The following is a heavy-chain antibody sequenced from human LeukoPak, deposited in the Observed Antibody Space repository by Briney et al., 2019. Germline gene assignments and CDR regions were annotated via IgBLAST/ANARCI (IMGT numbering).Heavy chain of an antibody. CDR1: GGSISSDY. CDR2: IYYSGTT. D-gene: IGHD7-27*01. Sequence: SETLSLTCTVSGGSISSDYWRWIRQSPGKGLEWLGYIYYSGTTSYNPSLKSRVTISLDTSKNQSSLKLSSVTAADTAVYYCARGANWGSPDYWGQGTLVTVSS. V-gene: IGHV4-59*01. CDR3: ARGANWGSPDY. J-gene: IGHJ4*02.